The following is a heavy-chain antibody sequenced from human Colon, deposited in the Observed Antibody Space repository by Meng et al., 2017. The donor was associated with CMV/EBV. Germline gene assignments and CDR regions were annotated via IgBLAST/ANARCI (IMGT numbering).Heavy chain of an antibody. CDR3: ARITTFGTGLHGMDV. CDR2: INEDGGEI. D-gene: IGHD3-3*01. V-gene: IGHV3-7*01. CDR1: GFTFSRNW. Sequence: LKISCAASGFTFSRNWMTWVRQAPGKGLEWVANINEDGGEIYYVDSLKGRFTISRDNAKNSLYLQMNSLRAEDSAVYYCARITTFGTGLHGMDVWGQGTTVTV. J-gene: IGHJ6*02.